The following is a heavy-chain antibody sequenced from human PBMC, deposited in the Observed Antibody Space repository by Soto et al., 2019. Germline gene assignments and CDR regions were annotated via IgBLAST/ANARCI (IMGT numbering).Heavy chain of an antibody. D-gene: IGHD1-26*01. CDR2: ISYDGSNK. V-gene: IGHV3-30*18. J-gene: IGHJ4*02. CDR3: AKDSPGGAADY. Sequence: QVQLVESGGGVVQPGRSLRLSCAASGFTFSSYGMHWVRQAPGKGLEWVAVISYDGSNKYYADSVKGRFTISRDNSKNTLYLQMNSLRAEDTAVYYCAKDSPGGAADYWGQGTLVTVSS. CDR1: GFTFSSYG.